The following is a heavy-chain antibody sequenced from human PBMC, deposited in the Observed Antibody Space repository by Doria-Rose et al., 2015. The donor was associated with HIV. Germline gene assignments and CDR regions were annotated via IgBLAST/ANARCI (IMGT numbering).Heavy chain of an antibody. Sequence: QVTLKESGPVLVKPTETLTLTCTASGVSLSSPGMGVSWIRQPPGKALEWLANIFSDDERSYKTSLKSRLTISRGTPKSQVVLTMTDMDPVDTATYYCARIKSSRWYHKYYFDFWGQGTLVIVSA. J-gene: IGHJ4*02. CDR1: GVSLSSPGMG. CDR2: IFSDDER. CDR3: ARIKSSRWYHKYYFDF. D-gene: IGHD6-13*01. V-gene: IGHV2-26*01.